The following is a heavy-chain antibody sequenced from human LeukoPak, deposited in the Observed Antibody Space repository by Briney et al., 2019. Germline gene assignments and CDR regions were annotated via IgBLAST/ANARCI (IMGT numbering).Heavy chain of an antibody. D-gene: IGHD6-19*01. Sequence: GGSLRLSCAASGFTFTNYGMHWARQAPGKGLEWVAVVWSDGTNKYYADSVKGRFTISRDNSKNTLYLQMNSLRAEDTAVYYCARDRGSGWYNYFDYWGQGTLVTVSS. CDR1: GFTFTNYG. CDR3: ARDRGSGWYNYFDY. CDR2: VWSDGTNK. J-gene: IGHJ4*02. V-gene: IGHV3-33*01.